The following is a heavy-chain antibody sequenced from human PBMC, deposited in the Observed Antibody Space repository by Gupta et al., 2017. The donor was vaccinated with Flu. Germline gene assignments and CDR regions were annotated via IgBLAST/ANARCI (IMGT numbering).Heavy chain of an antibody. D-gene: IGHD4-17*01. V-gene: IGHV4-31*03. CDR3: ARWVDYGDYVSPVMHWFDP. CDR1: GGSISSGGYY. J-gene: IGHJ5*02. Sequence: QVQLQESGPGLVKPSQTLSLTCTVSGGSISSGGYYWSWIRQHPGKGLEWIGYIYYSGSTYYNPSLKSRVTISVDTSKNQFSLKLSSVTAADTAVYYCARWVDYGDYVSPVMHWFDPWGQGTLVTGSS. CDR2: IYYSGST.